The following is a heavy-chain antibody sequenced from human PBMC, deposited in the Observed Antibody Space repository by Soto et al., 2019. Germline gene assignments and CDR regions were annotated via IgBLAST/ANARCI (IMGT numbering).Heavy chain of an antibody. V-gene: IGHV3-15*01. CDR2: IKSKTDGGTT. J-gene: IGHJ6*03. CDR1: GFTFSNAW. D-gene: IGHD4-17*01. CDR3: TTGLNGDSLDYYYYYMDV. Sequence: GESLKISCAASGFTFSNAWMSWVRQAPGKGLEWVGRIKSKTDGGTTDYAAPVKGRFTISRDDSKNTLYLQMNSLKTEDTAVYYCTTGLNGDSLDYYYYYMDVWGKGTTVTVSS.